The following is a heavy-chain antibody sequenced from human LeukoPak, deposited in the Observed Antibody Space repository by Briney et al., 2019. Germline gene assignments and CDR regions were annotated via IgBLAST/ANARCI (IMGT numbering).Heavy chain of an antibody. J-gene: IGHJ4*02. D-gene: IGHD3-10*01. V-gene: IGHV4-34*01. Sequence: PSETLSLTCAVYGGSFSGYYWSWIRQPPGKGLEWIGEINHSGSTNCNPSLKSRVTISVDTSKNQFSLKLSSVTAADTAVYYCARLPSKMVRGDYWGQGTLVTVSS. CDR3: ARLPSKMVRGDY. CDR2: INHSGST. CDR1: GGSFSGYY.